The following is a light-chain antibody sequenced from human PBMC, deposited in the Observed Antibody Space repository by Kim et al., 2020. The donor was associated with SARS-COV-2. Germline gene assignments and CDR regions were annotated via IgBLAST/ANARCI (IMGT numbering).Light chain of an antibody. Sequence: SVTLTCTRSSGHSSYAIAWHQQQPEKGPRYLMKLNSDGSHSKGDGIPDRFSGSSSGAERYLTISSLQSEDEADYYCQTWGTGIVVFGGGTQLTVL. CDR2: LNSDGSH. J-gene: IGLJ2*01. CDR1: SGHSSYA. CDR3: QTWGTGIVV. V-gene: IGLV4-69*01.